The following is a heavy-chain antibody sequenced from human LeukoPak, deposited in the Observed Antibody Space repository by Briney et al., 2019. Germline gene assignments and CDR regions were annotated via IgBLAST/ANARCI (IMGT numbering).Heavy chain of an antibody. Sequence: ASVKVSCKASGGTFSSYAISWVRQAPGQGLEWMGGIIPIFGTANYAQKFQGRVTITADKSTSTAYMELSSLRSEDTAVYYCAREAAAGTFVSWSDPWGQGTLVTVSS. CDR3: AREAAAGTFVSWSDP. CDR2: IIPIFGTA. CDR1: GGTFSSYA. D-gene: IGHD6-13*01. V-gene: IGHV1-69*06. J-gene: IGHJ5*02.